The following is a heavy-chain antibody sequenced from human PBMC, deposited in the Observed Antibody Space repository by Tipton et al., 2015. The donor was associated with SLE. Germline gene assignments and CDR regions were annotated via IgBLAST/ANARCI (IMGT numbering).Heavy chain of an antibody. CDR2: FYYSGAT. CDR3: AKDYNHDNADYN. Sequence: TLSLTCAVSSYSISNDNWWGWIRQPPGKGLEWIGYFYYSGATYYNPSLQSRVTISVDTSKNHFSLELTSVTAADTAVYYCAKDYNHDNADYNWGQGTLVIVSS. J-gene: IGHJ4*02. V-gene: IGHV4-28*03. CDR1: SYSISNDNW. D-gene: IGHD4-17*01.